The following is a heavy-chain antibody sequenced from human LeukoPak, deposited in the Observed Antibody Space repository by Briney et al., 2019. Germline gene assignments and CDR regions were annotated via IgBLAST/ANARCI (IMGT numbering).Heavy chain of an antibody. Sequence: GWSLRLSCPASGCTFSRCGMHWVRQAPGKGLEGLAVIWYDGSNTYYADSVRGRFTNSRENSKNTLYLQMNSLRAEDTAVYYCAKDLSGSYFDYWGQGTLVTVSS. CDR1: GCTFSRCG. D-gene: IGHD1-26*01. V-gene: IGHV3-33*06. CDR2: IWYDGSNT. CDR3: AKDLSGSYFDY. J-gene: IGHJ4*02.